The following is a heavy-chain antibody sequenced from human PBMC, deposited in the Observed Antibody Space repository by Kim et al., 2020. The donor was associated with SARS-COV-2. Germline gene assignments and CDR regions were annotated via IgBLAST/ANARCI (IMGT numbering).Heavy chain of an antibody. V-gene: IGHV3-23*01. Sequence: GGSLRLSCAASGFTFSSYAMSWVRQAPGKGLEWVSPISGGGGSTYYADSVKGRFTISRDNSKNTLYLQMNSLRAEDTAVYYCAKAGVVSTVGWFFDLWGRGTPGTVSS. J-gene: IGHJ2*01. CDR1: GFTFSSYA. CDR3: AKAGVVSTVGWFFDL. CDR2: ISGGGGST. D-gene: IGHD3-3*01.